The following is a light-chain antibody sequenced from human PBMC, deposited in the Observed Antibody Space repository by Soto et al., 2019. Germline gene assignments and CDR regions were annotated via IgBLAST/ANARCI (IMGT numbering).Light chain of an antibody. V-gene: IGLV1-47*01. CDR1: TSNIGTNY. Sequence: QSVLTQPPSASGTPGQRVTISCSGSTSNIGTNYVYWYHQLPGTAPKLLISRNNQRPSGVPDRFSGSKSGTSASLAISGLRSEDEGDYYCAAWDDSLSGNYVFGNGTKVTV. J-gene: IGLJ1*01. CDR3: AAWDDSLSGNYV. CDR2: RNN.